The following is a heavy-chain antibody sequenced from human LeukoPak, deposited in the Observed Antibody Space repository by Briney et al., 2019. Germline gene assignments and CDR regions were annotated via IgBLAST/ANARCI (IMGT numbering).Heavy chain of an antibody. CDR2: IDPHGSET. CDR3: ARIWYFGDNNWRYFDY. V-gene: IGHV3-7*01. CDR1: GFSFSNYW. J-gene: IGHJ4*03. Sequence: GGSLRLSCAASGFSFSNYWMSWVRQAPGKGLEWVANIDPHGSETQYVGSVKGRFTTSRDNAKNPLYVQMNSLRAEDTAMYYCARIWYFGDNNWRYFDYWGQGTLVTVAS. D-gene: IGHD1-1*01.